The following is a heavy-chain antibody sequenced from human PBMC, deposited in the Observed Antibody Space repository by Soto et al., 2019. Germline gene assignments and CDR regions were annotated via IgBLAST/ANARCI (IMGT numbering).Heavy chain of an antibody. V-gene: IGHV3-21*01. D-gene: IGHD3-3*01. Sequence: ESGGGLVKPGGSLRLSCAASGFTFSSYSMNWVRQAPGKGLEWVSTISSSSSYIYYADSVKGRFTISRDNAKNSLYLQMNSLRAEDTAVYYCARDRGITIFGVVSPQNWFDPWGQGTLVTVSS. J-gene: IGHJ5*02. CDR3: ARDRGITIFGVVSPQNWFDP. CDR2: ISSSSSYI. CDR1: GFTFSSYS.